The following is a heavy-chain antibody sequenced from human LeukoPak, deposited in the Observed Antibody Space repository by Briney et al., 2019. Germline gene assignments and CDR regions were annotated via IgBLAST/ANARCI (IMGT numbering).Heavy chain of an antibody. J-gene: IGHJ4*02. D-gene: IGHD5-18*01. CDR2: IYYSGST. CDR3: ARGGYSYGNAIDY. Sequence: SETLSLTCTVSGGSVSSGSYYWSWIRQPPGKGLERIGYIYYSGSTNYNPSLKSRVTISVDTSKNQFSLKLSSVTAADTAVYYCARGGYSYGNAIDYWGQGTLVTVSS. CDR1: GGSVSSGSYY. V-gene: IGHV4-61*01.